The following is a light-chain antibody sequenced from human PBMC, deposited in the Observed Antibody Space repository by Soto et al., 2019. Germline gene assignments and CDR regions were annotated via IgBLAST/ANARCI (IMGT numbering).Light chain of an antibody. CDR3: HQYYEFPLN. Sequence: DIQVTQSPSSLSASVGDTVTLSCRTSEAVAHFVAWFQQRPGEAPKTLISGATVLQDGVSSRFSGPVARGNTNFTLTISNLEPEDSATYFCHQYYEFPLNFGRGTKLDIK. V-gene: IGKV1-16*01. J-gene: IGKJ2*01. CDR1: EAVAHF. CDR2: GAT.